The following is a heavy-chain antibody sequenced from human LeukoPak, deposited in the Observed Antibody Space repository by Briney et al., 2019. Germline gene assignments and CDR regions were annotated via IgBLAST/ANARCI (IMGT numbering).Heavy chain of an antibody. CDR2: INHSGST. D-gene: IGHD2-2*02. CDR3: ARAVAILNYYYMDV. J-gene: IGHJ6*03. V-gene: IGHV4-34*01. CDR1: GGSFSGYY. Sequence: SETLSLTCAVYGGSFSGYYWSWIRQPPGKGLEWIGGINHSGSTNYNPSLKSRVTISVDTSKNQFSLKLSSVTAADTAVYYCARAVAILNYYYMDVWGKGTTVTVSS.